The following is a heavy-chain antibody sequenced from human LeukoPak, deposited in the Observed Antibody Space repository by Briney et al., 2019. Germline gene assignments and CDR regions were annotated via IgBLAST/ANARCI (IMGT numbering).Heavy chain of an antibody. J-gene: IGHJ6*03. V-gene: IGHV1-69*06. CDR2: IIPIFGTA. CDR3: ARVQFPRGYYYMDV. CDR1: GGTFSSYA. D-gene: IGHD3-10*01. Sequence: GASVKVSCKASGGTFSSYAISWVRQAPGQGLEWMGGIIPIFGTANYAQKFQGRVTITADKSTSTAYMELSSLRSEDTAVYYCARVQFPRGYYYMDVWGKGTTVTVSS.